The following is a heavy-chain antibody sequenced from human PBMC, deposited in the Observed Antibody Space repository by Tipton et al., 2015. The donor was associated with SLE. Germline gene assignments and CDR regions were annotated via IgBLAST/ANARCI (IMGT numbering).Heavy chain of an antibody. CDR3: ARGTIASRPGYFDN. CDR2: IYTSGAT. J-gene: IGHJ4*02. D-gene: IGHD6-6*01. CDR1: GYSITRDSNY. V-gene: IGHV4-61*09. Sequence: LRLSCNVSGYSITRDSNYWTWIRQPAGKGLVWIGHIYTSGATNYNPSLKSRVTISVDTPKNQFSLRLTSVTATDTAVYFCARGTIASRPGYFDNWGQGMLVTVSS.